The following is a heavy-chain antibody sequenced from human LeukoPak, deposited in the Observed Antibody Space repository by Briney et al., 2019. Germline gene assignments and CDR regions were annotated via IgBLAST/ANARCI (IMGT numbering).Heavy chain of an antibody. D-gene: IGHD1-26*01. CDR3: ARLGVGTRQVVDY. V-gene: IGHV4-59*01. CDR1: GDSFSSYY. J-gene: IGHJ4*02. CDR2: IYSSGST. Sequence: SETLSLTCTVSGDSFSSYYWIWIRQPPGQGLELIGYIYSSGSTNYNPSLKSRVPISVDTSKNQFSLRLSSVTAADTAVYYCARLGVGTRQVVDYWGQGTLVTVSS.